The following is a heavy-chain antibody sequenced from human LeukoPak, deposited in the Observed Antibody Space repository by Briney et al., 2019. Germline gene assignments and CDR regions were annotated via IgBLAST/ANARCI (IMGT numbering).Heavy chain of an antibody. CDR2: IRSKAYGGTT. D-gene: IGHD1-26*01. CDR1: GFTFGDYA. Sequence: GGSLRLSCTASGFTFGDYAMSWFRQAPGKGLEWVGFIRSKAYGGTTEYAASVKGRFTISRDNSKNTLFLQMNSLRAEDTAVYYCARGRVGAPDVFDIWGQGTMVTVSS. J-gene: IGHJ3*02. CDR3: ARGRVGAPDVFDI. V-gene: IGHV3-49*03.